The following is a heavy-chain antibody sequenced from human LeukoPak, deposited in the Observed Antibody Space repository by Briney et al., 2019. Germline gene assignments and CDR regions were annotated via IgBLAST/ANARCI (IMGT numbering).Heavy chain of an antibody. J-gene: IGHJ6*02. CDR3: TTYAFDACPGGRCYRSFHHYRTDV. Sequence: GESLKISGEGSGYSFSDYWCGGLRQMHGKGLELLGIIFPGDSDIKYSPSVQGTAPISDDRSIRTTYPQWSSLKVSDTARYYSTTYAFDACPGGRCYRSFHHYRTDVWGLGTTVTVSS. CDR1: GYSFSDYW. CDR2: IFPGDSDI. D-gene: IGHD2-15*01. V-gene: IGHV5-51*03.